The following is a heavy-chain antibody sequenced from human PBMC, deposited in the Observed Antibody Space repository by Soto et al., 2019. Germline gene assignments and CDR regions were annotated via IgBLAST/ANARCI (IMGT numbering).Heavy chain of an antibody. D-gene: IGHD3-3*01. CDR2: INSDGSST. V-gene: IGHV3-74*01. CDR1: GFTFSSYW. Sequence: GGSLRLSCAASGFTFSSYWMQWVRQAPGKGLVWVSRINSDGSSTSYADSVKGRFTISRDNAKNTLYLQMNSLRAEDTAVYYCARGTYYDFWSGYYGGGYYFDYWGQGTLVTVSS. CDR3: ARGTYYDFWSGYYGGGYYFDY. J-gene: IGHJ4*02.